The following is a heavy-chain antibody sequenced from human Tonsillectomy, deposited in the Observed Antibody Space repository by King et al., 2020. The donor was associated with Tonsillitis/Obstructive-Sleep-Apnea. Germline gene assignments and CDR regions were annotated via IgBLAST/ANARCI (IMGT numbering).Heavy chain of an antibody. CDR3: ARVPRITIFGVAHAFDI. V-gene: IGHV4-31*01. Sequence: QLQESGPGLVKPSQTLSLTCTVSGVSISRGGYYWSWVRQHPGKGLEWIGYIYYSGSTYYNPSLKSLVTISVDTSKNQFSLKLSSVTAADTAVYYCARVPRITIFGVAHAFDIWGQGTMVTVSS. D-gene: IGHD3-3*01. CDR2: IYYSGST. CDR1: GVSISRGGYY. J-gene: IGHJ3*02.